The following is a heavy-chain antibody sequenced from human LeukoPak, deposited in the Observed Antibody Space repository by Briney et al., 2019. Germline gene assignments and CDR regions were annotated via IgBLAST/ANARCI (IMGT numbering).Heavy chain of an antibody. CDR1: GYIFTSYW. D-gene: IGHD3-22*01. J-gene: IGHJ4*02. Sequence: GESLKISCKGSGYIFTSYWIGWVRQMPGKGLEWMGIIYPGDSDTRYSPSFQGQVTISADKSINTAYLQWSSLKASDSAMYYCARGSQNVVITAYDYWGQGTLVPVSS. V-gene: IGHV5-51*01. CDR3: ARGSQNVVITAYDY. CDR2: IYPGDSDT.